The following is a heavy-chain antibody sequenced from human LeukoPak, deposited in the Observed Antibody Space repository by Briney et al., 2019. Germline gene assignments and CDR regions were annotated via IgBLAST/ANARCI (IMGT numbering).Heavy chain of an antibody. CDR2: IKQDGGEK. CDR3: ARGGRKSRGVDIVRKKETGYYYYMDV. Sequence: GGSLRLSCAASGFAFSSYLMSWVRQAPGKGLEWVANIKQDGGEKYYVDSVKGRFTISRDNAKNSLYLQMNSLRAEDTAVYYCARGGRKSRGVDIVRKKETGYYYYMDVWGKGTTVTVSS. CDR1: GFAFSSYL. D-gene: IGHD2-15*01. J-gene: IGHJ6*03. V-gene: IGHV3-7*01.